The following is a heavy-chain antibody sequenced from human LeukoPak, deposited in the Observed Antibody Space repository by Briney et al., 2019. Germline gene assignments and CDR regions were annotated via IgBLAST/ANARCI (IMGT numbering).Heavy chain of an antibody. D-gene: IGHD3-10*01. V-gene: IGHV3-30*18. CDR1: GFTFSSYG. CDR2: ISNDGSNK. CDR3: AKGRGAFDI. Sequence: GGSLRLSCVASGFTFSSYGMHWVRQAPGKGLEWVAVISNDGSNKYYADSVKGRFTISRDNSKNTLYLQMNSLRAEDTAVCYCAKGRGAFDIWGQGTMVTVSS. J-gene: IGHJ3*02.